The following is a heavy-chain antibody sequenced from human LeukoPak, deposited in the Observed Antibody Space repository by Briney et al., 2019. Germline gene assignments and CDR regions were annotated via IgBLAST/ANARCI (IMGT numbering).Heavy chain of an antibody. D-gene: IGHD6-19*01. CDR2: ISYDGSNK. CDR3: AKSSGWYGAFDI. V-gene: IGHV3-30-3*02. CDR1: GFTFSSYA. J-gene: IGHJ3*02. Sequence: PGGSLRLSCAASGFTFSSYAMHWVRQAPGKGLEWVAVISYDGSNKYYADSVKGRFTISRDNSKNTLYLQMNSLRADDTAVYYCAKSSGWYGAFDIWGQGTMVTVSS.